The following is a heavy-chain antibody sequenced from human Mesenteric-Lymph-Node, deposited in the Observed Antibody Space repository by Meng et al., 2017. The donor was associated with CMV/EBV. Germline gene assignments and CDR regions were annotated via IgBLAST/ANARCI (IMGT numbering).Heavy chain of an antibody. J-gene: IGHJ4*02. CDR2: IYYSGST. Sequence: TCTVSGGSISSSSYYWGWSRQPPGKGLDWIGSIYYSGSTNYNPSLKSRVTISVDTSKNRFSLKLSSVTAADTAVYYCARVCSGWYNDYWGQGTLVTVSS. V-gene: IGHV4-39*02. CDR1: GGSISSSSYY. CDR3: ARVCSGWYNDY. D-gene: IGHD6-19*01.